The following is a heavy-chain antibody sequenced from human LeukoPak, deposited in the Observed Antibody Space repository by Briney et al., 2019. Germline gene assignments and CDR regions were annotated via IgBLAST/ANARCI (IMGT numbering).Heavy chain of an antibody. Sequence: PGGSLRLSCAASGFTFSSYAMSWVRQAPGKGLEWVSAISGSGGSTYYADSVKGRFTISRDNSKNTLYLQMNSLRAEDTAVYYCAKEDCDYVWGSYRSTPTFDYWGQGTLVTVSS. CDR1: GFTFSSYA. D-gene: IGHD3-16*02. CDR2: ISGSGGST. V-gene: IGHV3-23*01. CDR3: AKEDCDYVWGSYRSTPTFDY. J-gene: IGHJ4*02.